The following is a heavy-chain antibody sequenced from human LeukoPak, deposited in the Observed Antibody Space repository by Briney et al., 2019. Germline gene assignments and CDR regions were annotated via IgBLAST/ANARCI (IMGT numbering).Heavy chain of an antibody. D-gene: IGHD1-26*01. J-gene: IGHJ6*03. V-gene: IGHV3-23*01. CDR1: GFTFSNYG. CDR3: ARYDSMVGDYYYYYYMDV. Sequence: GGSLRLSCAASGFTFSNYGMSWVRQAPGKGLEWVSVIRGSGGGTYYADSVKGRFTISRDNSKNTVYLQMNSLRAEDTAVYYCARYDSMVGDYYYYYYMDVWGKGTTVTVSS. CDR2: IRGSGGGT.